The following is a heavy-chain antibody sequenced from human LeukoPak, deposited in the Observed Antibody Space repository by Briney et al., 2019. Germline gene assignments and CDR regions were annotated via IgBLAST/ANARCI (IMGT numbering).Heavy chain of an antibody. D-gene: IGHD6-6*01. Sequence: PGGSLRLSCAASGFTFSDYYMSWIRQAPGKVLEWVSYISSSGGPIYYADSVKGRFTISRDNSKNTLYLQMNSLRAEDTAVYYCARGYSSSSWSLFDYWGQGTLVTVSS. CDR1: GFTFSDYY. J-gene: IGHJ4*02. V-gene: IGHV3-11*01. CDR3: ARGYSSSSWSLFDY. CDR2: ISSSGGPI.